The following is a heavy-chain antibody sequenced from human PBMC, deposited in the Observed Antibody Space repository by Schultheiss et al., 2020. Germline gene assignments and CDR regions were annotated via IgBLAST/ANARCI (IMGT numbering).Heavy chain of an antibody. CDR3: ARSLAQTRCA. CDR2: ISYDGSNK. J-gene: IGHJ5*02. V-gene: IGHV3-30*03. Sequence: GGSLRLSCAASGFTFSSYSMNWVRQAPGKGLEWVAVISYDGSNKYYADSVKGRFTISRDNAKNSLYLQMNSLRAEDTAVYYCARSLAQTRCAWGQGTLGTVSS. CDR1: GFTFSSYS.